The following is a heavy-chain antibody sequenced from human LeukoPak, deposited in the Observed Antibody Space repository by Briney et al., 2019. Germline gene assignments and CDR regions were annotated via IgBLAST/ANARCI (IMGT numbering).Heavy chain of an antibody. Sequence: GGSLRLSCTASRVTFSGYTMNWVRQAPGKGLEWVSSISSRSSDIYYAASVKGRFTISRDNARNSLYLQMSSLRAEDTAVYYCARALNYDILTGYQTHTYYFDYWGQGTLVTVSS. CDR3: ARALNYDILTGYQTHTYYFDY. CDR1: RVTFSGYT. J-gene: IGHJ4*02. CDR2: ISSRSSDI. D-gene: IGHD3-9*01. V-gene: IGHV3-21*01.